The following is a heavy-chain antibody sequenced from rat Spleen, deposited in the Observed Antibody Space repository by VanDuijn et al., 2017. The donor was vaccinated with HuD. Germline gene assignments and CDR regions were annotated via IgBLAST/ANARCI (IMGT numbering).Heavy chain of an antibody. CDR2: ISSDGRRN. J-gene: IGHJ2*01. V-gene: IGHV5-29*01. CDR1: GFTFTDYY. Sequence: EVQLVESDGGLVQPGRSLKLSCAASGFTFTDYYMAWVRQAPTKGLEWVATISSDGRRNYYRDSVKGRFTISRDSAKSSLYLQMDSLRSEDTATYYCASNDYWGQGVVVTVSS. CDR3: ASNDY.